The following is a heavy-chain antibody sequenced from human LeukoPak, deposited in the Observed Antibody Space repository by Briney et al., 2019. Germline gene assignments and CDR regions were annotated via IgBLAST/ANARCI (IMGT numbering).Heavy chain of an antibody. CDR3: ARGVEDSSGYYSYSDC. CDR1: GGSISSYY. D-gene: IGHD3-22*01. V-gene: IGHV4-59*01. CDR2: TYYSGSS. Sequence: PSETLSLTCTVSGGSISSYYWSWIRQPPGKGLEWIGYTYYSGSSNYNPSLKSRVTISVDRSKNQYSLKLSSVTAADTAVYYCARGVEDSSGYYSYSDCWGQGTLVTVSS. J-gene: IGHJ4*02.